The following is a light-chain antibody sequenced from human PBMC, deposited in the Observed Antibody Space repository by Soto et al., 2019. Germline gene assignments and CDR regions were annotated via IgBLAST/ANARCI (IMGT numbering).Light chain of an antibody. V-gene: IGLV2-8*01. J-gene: IGLJ2*01. CDR2: EVS. CDR3: SSYAGSNGVV. CDR1: SSDVGGYNY. Sequence: QSALTQPPSASGSPGQSVTISCTGTSSDVGGYNYVSWYQHHPGKAPKLMIYEVSKRPSGVPDRFSGSKSGNTASLTVSGXXXXXXADYYCSSYAGSNGVVFGGGTKLT.